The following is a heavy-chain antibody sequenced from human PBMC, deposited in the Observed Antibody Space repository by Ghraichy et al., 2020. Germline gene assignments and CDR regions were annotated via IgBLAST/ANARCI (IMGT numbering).Heavy chain of an antibody. CDR1: GGSISSSSYY. V-gene: IGHV4-39*01. CDR3: ARPNYSYYYYMDV. CDR2: IYYSGST. Sequence: SETLSLTCTVSGGSISSSSYYWGWIRQPPGKGLEWIGSIYYSGSTYYNPSLKSRVTISVDTSKNQFSLKLSSVTAADTAVYYCARPNYSYYYYMDVWGKGTTVTVSS. J-gene: IGHJ6*03.